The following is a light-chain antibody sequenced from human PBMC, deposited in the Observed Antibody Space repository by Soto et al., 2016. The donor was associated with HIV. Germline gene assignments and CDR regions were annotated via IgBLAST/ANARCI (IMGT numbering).Light chain of an antibody. CDR2: GKN. CDR1: SLREYY. CDR3: NSRDSRV. Sequence: SSELTQDPAVSVALGQTVRITCQGDSLREYYASWYQQKPGQAPVLVIHGKNNRPSGVPDRFSGSTSGDTSSLTITGAQAEDEADYYCNSRDSRVFGRGTKLTVL. V-gene: IGLV3-19*01. J-gene: IGLJ2*01.